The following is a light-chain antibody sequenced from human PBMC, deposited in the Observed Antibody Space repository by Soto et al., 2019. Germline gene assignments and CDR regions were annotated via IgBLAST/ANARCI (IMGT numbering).Light chain of an antibody. CDR2: EVS. V-gene: IGLV2-14*01. J-gene: IGLJ1*01. Sequence: QSALTQPSSVSETRGPSITISCSGTSSDVGGYNHVSWYQQHADKAPKLLIHEVSNRPSGVSNRCSGSKSGNTASLTISGLQAEDEADYYCTSYTSISTYVFGTGPKVTVL. CDR3: TSYTSISTYV. CDR1: SSDVGGYNH.